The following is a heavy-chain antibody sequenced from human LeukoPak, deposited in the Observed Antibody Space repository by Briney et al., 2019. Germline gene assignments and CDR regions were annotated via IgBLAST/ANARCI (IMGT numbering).Heavy chain of an antibody. Sequence: PGGSLRVSCAASGFTFRNYAMSWVRQAPGKGLEWVAAVSSTGGFTYYADSVKGRFTISRDNSNNTLYLQMNSLKTEDTAVYYCTSEERSSWYRYYFDYWGQGTLVTVSS. CDR3: TSEERSSWYRYYFDY. CDR2: VSSTGGFT. J-gene: IGHJ4*02. CDR1: GFTFRNYA. V-gene: IGHV3-23*01. D-gene: IGHD6-13*01.